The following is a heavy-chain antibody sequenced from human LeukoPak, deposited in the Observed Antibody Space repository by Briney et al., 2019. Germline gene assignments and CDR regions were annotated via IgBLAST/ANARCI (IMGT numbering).Heavy chain of an antibody. CDR3: ATRRGSYYGGVDY. CDR1: GFTFSSYG. Sequence: GGTLRLSCAASGFTFSSYGMTWVRQAPGKGLEWVSAISGSGGSTYYAGSVKGRFTISRDNSKNTLYLQMNSLRAEDTAVYYCATRRGSYYGGVDYWGQGTLVTVSS. D-gene: IGHD1-26*01. CDR2: ISGSGGST. J-gene: IGHJ4*02. V-gene: IGHV3-23*01.